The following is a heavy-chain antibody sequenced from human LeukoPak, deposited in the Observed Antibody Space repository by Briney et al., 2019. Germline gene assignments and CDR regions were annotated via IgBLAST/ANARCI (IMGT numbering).Heavy chain of an antibody. CDR3: VRDWEGFNFDI. CDR2: IYSDGST. CDR1: GDSSVVYY. J-gene: IGHJ3*02. D-gene: IGHD1-26*01. Sequence: SETLSLTCTVSGDSSVVYYGSRIRNPPGKGLEWIAYIYSDGSTNYNPSLKSRVTISVDTSKNQFSLKLSSVTAADTAVYYCVRDWEGFNFDIWGQGTMVTVSS. V-gene: IGHV4-59*01.